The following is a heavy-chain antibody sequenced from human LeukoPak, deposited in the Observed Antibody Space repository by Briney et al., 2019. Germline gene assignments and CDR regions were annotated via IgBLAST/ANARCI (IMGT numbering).Heavy chain of an antibody. CDR2: ISAYNGNT. D-gene: IGHD1-1*01. CDR1: GYTFTSYG. Sequence: PGASVKVSCKASGYTFTSYGISWVRQAPGQGLEWMGWISAYNGNTNYAQKLQGRVTMTTDTSTSIAYMELRSLRSDDTAVYYCAREVYNWNDDGGLGYWGQGTLVTVSS. CDR3: AREVYNWNDDGGLGY. V-gene: IGHV1-18*01. J-gene: IGHJ4*02.